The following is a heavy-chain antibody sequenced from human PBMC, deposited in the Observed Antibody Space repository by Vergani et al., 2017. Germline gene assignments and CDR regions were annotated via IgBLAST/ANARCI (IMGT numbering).Heavy chain of an antibody. V-gene: IGHV3-30*18. D-gene: IGHD6-19*01. J-gene: IGHJ3*02. CDR2: ISYDGSNK. Sequence: QVQLVESGGGVVQPGRSLRLSCAASGFTFSSYGMHWVRQAPGKGLEWVAVISYDGSNKYYADSVKGRFTISRDNSKNTLYLQMNSLRAEDTAVYYCAKEQGFSSGWYDAFDIWGQGTMVTVSS. CDR1: GFTFSSYG. CDR3: AKEQGFSSGWYDAFDI.